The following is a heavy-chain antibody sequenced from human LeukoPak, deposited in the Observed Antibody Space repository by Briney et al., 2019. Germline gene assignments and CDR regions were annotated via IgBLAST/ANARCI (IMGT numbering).Heavy chain of an antibody. Sequence: GGSLRLSCVASGFTFSSYWMNWVRQAPGKGPEWVANIEKDGSEKNYGDSVKGRFTISRDNAKSSVYLQMNNLSAEDTAVYYCVGGAGWQSDYWGQGTPVAVSS. CDR2: IEKDGSEK. J-gene: IGHJ4*02. CDR1: GFTFSSYW. D-gene: IGHD2-15*01. CDR3: VGGAGWQSDY. V-gene: IGHV3-7*04.